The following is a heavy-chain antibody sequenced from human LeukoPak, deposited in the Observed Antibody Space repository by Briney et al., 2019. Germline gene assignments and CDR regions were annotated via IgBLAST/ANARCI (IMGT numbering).Heavy chain of an antibody. V-gene: IGHV4-4*07. CDR2: IYTSGST. CDR1: GGSISSYY. D-gene: IGHD1-20*01. CDR3: ARGESAWGIRYNWNDDGAFDI. J-gene: IGHJ3*02. Sequence: SETLSLTCTVSGGSISSYYWSWIRQPAGKGLEWTGRIYTSGSTNYNPSLKSRVTMSVDTSKNQFSLKLSSVTAADTAVYYCARGESAWGIRYNWNDDGAFDIWGQGTMVTVSS.